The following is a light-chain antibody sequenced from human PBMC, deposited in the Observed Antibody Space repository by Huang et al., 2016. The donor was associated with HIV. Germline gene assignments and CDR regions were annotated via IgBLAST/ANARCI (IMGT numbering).Light chain of an antibody. CDR3: QQYNNWPQT. CDR2: GAS. V-gene: IGKV3-15*01. J-gene: IGKJ1*01. Sequence: IVMTQSPATLSVSPGGRATLSCRASQRFTSNLAWYQQKVGQAPRLLIYGASTRATGIPARFSGSGSGTDFTRTISSLQSEDFAVYYCQQYNNWPQTFGQGTKVEIK. CDR1: QRFTSN.